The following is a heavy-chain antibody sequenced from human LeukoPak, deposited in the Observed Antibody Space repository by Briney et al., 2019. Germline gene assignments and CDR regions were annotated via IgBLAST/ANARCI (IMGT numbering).Heavy chain of an antibody. Sequence: GESLKISCKGSGYSFTSYWIGWVRQMPGKGLEWMGIIYPGDSDTRYSPSFQGQVTISADKSISTAYLQWSSLKASDTAMYYCARHSLAAAGHYYYGMDVWGQGTLVTVSS. CDR2: IYPGDSDT. V-gene: IGHV5-51*01. D-gene: IGHD6-13*01. CDR3: ARHSLAAAGHYYYGMDV. CDR1: GYSFTSYW. J-gene: IGHJ6*02.